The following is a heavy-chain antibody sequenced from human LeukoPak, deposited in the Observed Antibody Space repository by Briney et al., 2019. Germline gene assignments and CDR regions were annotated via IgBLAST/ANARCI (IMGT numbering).Heavy chain of an antibody. Sequence: SETLSLTCAVSGGSISSSNWWSWVRQPPGKGLEWIGEIYHSGSTNYNPSLKSRVTIAVDKSKNQFSLKLSSVTAADTAVYYCARDWDNQNAFDIWGQGTMVTVSS. V-gene: IGHV4-4*02. CDR3: ARDWDNQNAFDI. CDR2: IYHSGST. J-gene: IGHJ3*02. D-gene: IGHD1-26*01. CDR1: GGSISSSNW.